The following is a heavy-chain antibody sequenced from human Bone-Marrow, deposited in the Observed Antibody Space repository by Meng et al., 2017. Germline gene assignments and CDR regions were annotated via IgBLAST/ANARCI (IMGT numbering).Heavy chain of an antibody. CDR1: GFTFSSYW. V-gene: IGHV3-7*01. Sequence: GESLKISCAVSGFTFSSYWMSWVRQAPGKGLEWVATIKQDGSEKSYVDSVKGRFTISRDNAKNSLYLQMNSLRAKDTAVYYCAKISYYFHYWGKGTLVTVSS. J-gene: IGHJ4*02. D-gene: IGHD3-3*02. CDR2: IKQDGSEK. CDR3: AKISYYFHY.